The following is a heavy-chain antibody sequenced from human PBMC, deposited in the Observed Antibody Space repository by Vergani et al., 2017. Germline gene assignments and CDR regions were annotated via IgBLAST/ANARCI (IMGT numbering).Heavy chain of an antibody. Sequence: QVQLQESGPGLVKPSETLSLTCTVSGGSISSYYWSWIRQPPGKGLEWIGYIYYSGSTNYNPSLKSRVTISVDTSKNQFSLKLSSVTAVDTAVYYCARILRSYIAAAGLDYYYYGMDVWGQGTTVTVSS. V-gene: IGHV4-59*01. CDR3: ARILRSYIAAAGLDYYYYGMDV. CDR2: IYYSGST. D-gene: IGHD6-13*01. J-gene: IGHJ6*02. CDR1: GGSISSYY.